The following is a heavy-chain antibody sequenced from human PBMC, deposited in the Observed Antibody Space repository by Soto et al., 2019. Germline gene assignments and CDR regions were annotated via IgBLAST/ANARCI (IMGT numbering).Heavy chain of an antibody. CDR1: GFTFSDHY. CDR3: ARDRLLIWGAWIGYDMDV. V-gene: IGHV3-72*01. J-gene: IGHJ6*02. CDR2: IRNRANSYTT. Sequence: EVQLVESGGGLVQPGGSLRLSCAASGFTFSDHYMDWVRQAPGKGLEWVGRIRNRANSYTTEYAASVRGRFTISRDDSKNSLYLQMNSLKIEDTAVYYCARDRLLIWGAWIGYDMDVWGLGTTVTVSS. D-gene: IGHD3-16*01.